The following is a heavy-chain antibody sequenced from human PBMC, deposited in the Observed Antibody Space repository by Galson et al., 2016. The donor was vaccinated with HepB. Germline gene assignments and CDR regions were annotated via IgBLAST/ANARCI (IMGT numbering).Heavy chain of an antibody. Sequence: SLRLSCAASTFTVNSNHMSWARQAPGKELNSDSFIYRGGRINYPELVKGRFTMSRDHAKNTVYLQMNSLTAEDTAVYYCAREFESQVGWFDPWGQGTMVTVSS. D-gene: IGHD1-26*01. J-gene: IGHJ5*02. CDR1: TFTVNSNH. V-gene: IGHV3-66*01. CDR2: IYRGGRI. CDR3: AREFESQVGWFDP.